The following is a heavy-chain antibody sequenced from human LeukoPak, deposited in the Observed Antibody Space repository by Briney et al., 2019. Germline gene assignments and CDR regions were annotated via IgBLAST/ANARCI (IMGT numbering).Heavy chain of an antibody. CDR1: GFTFSNAW. CDR2: IKSKTDGGTT. J-gene: IGHJ4*02. CDR3: TTGALLRLDYYFDY. V-gene: IGHV3-15*01. D-gene: IGHD4-17*01. Sequence: GGSLRLSCAASGFTFSNAWVSWVRQAPGKGLEWVGRIKSKTDGGTTDYAAPVKGRFTISRDDSKNTLYLQMNSLKTEDTAVYYCTTGALLRLDYYFDYWGQGTLVTVSS.